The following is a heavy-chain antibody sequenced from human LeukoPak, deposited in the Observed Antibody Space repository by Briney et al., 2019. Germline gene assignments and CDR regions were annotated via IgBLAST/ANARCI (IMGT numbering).Heavy chain of an antibody. D-gene: IGHD5-12*01. Sequence: GGSLRLSCAASGFTFSSHWMSWVRQAPGKGLEWVANIKQDGSEKYYVDSVKGRFTISRDNAKNSLYLQMNSLRAEDTAVYYCARVKYSGYDGDFDYWGQGTLVTVSS. CDR3: ARVKYSGYDGDFDY. J-gene: IGHJ4*02. V-gene: IGHV3-7*01. CDR2: IKQDGSEK. CDR1: GFTFSSHW.